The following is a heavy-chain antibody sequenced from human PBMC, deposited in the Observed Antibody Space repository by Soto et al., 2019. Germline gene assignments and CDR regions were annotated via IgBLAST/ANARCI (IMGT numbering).Heavy chain of an antibody. D-gene: IGHD6-13*01. CDR1: GFTFGDYY. Sequence: QVQLVESGGGLVKPGGSLRLSCAASGFTFGDYYMTWIRQAPGKGLEWVSFIGNRGTGIYYADSVKGLFTIFRDNAKNSLYLQMKSLRAEDTAMYYCARDFSAVGMASRFDHCGNGTLVTVSS. CDR2: IGNRGTGI. V-gene: IGHV3-11*01. CDR3: ARDFSAVGMASRFDH. J-gene: IGHJ5*02.